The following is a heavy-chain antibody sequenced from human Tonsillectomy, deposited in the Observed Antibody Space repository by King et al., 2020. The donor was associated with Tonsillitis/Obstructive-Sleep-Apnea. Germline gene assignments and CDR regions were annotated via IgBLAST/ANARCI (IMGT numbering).Heavy chain of an antibody. D-gene: IGHD2-2*01. CDR3: SRDSSQGRPASFDY. Sequence: QLQESGPGLVKPSETLSLTCTVSGGSISSYYWSWIRQPPGKGLEWIGFIYYSGSSNYNPSLKSRVTISIDTSKNQFSLKLTSVTAADTALYYCSRDSSQGRPASFDYWGQGTLVTVSS. V-gene: IGHV4-59*01. CDR2: IYYSGSS. J-gene: IGHJ4*02. CDR1: GGSISSYY.